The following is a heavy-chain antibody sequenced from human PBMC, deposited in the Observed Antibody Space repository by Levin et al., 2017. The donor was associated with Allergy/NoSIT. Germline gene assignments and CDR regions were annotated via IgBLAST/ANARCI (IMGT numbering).Heavy chain of an antibody. CDR2: INPNTGGT. J-gene: IGHJ4*02. V-gene: IGHV1-2*02. Sequence: ASVKVSCKASGYTFTGYYMHWVRQAPGQGLEWMGWINPNTGGTSYAQKFQGRVTMTRDTSIGTAYMELTRLRSDDTAVYYCAREKYSYEQGDHWGQGTLVTVSS. CDR3: AREKYSYEQGDH. CDR1: GYTFTGYY. D-gene: IGHD5-18*01.